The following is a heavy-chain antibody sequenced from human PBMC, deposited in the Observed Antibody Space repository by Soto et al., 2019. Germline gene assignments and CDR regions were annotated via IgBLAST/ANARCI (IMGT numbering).Heavy chain of an antibody. J-gene: IGHJ4*02. V-gene: IGHV1-69*10. D-gene: IGHD6-13*01. CDR3: ARKSIAAAGNFDY. CDR2: INAGNGKA. Sequence: SVKVSCKASGGTFGSYAFSWVRQAPGQRLEWMGWINAGNGKANYSQKFQGRVTITADKSTSTAYMELSSLRSEDTAVYYCARKSIAAAGNFDYWGQGTLVTVSS. CDR1: GGTFGSYA.